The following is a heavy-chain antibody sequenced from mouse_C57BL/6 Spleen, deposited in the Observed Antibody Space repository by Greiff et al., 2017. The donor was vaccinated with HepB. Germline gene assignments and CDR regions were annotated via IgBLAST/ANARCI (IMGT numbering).Heavy chain of an antibody. J-gene: IGHJ2*01. Sequence: QVQLQQSGAELVRPGASVTLSCKASGYTFTDYEMHWVKQTPVHGLEWIGAIDPETGGTAYNQKFKGKAILTADKSSSTAYMVLRSLTSEDSAVYYCTREDYDATRPRTSFDYWGQGTTLTVSS. CDR2: IDPETGGT. D-gene: IGHD2-4*01. CDR1: GYTFTDYE. V-gene: IGHV1-15*01. CDR3: TREDYDATRPRTSFDY.